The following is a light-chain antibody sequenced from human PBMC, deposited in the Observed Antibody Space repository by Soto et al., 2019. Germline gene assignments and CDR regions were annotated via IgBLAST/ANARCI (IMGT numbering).Light chain of an antibody. CDR2: DXS. J-gene: IGKJ1*01. V-gene: IGKV3-11*01. CDR3: QQRFNWTRT. CDR1: QSISTH. Sequence: ETRLTQSPATLSLYPGETATLSCSASQSISTHFSWCQQTPGQAPRXLXDDXSKRITGSPARFSGSGSGTDFTLTISSLEPEYFAVYYCQQRFNWTRTFGQGTKVDI.